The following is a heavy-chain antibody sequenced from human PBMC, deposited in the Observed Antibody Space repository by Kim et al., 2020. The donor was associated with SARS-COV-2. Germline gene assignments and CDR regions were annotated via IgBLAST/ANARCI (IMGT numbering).Heavy chain of an antibody. J-gene: IGHJ6*03. V-gene: IGHV3-30*02. CDR3: AKDGRTYSYYYSMDV. Sequence: DSVKGRFTISRDNSKNTLYLQMNSLRAEDTAVYYCAKDGRTYSYYYSMDVWGKGTTVTVSS.